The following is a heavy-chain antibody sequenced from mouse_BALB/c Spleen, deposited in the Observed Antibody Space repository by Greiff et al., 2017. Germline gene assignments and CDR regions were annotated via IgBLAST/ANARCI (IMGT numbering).Heavy chain of an antibody. V-gene: IGHV1-62-2*01. J-gene: IGHJ3*01. CDR1: GYTFTEYI. Sequence: VQLQQSGAGLVKPGASVKLSCKASGYTFTEYIIHWVKQRSGQGLEWIGWVYPGSGSIKYNEKFKDTATLTADKSASTVYMELSRLTSEDSAVYFCARHEDDGYYLVAYWGQGTLVTVSA. D-gene: IGHD2-3*01. CDR2: VYPGSGSI. CDR3: ARHEDDGYYLVAY.